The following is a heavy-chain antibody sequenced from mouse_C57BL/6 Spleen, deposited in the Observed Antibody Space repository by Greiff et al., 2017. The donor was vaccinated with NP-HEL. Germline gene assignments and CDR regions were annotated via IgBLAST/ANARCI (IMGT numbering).Heavy chain of an antibody. D-gene: IGHD1-1*01. CDR2: IYPGDGDT. CDR1: GYAFSSSW. V-gene: IGHV1-82*01. Sequence: QVQLQQSGPELVKPGASVKISCKASGYAFSSSWMNWVKQRHGKGLEWIGRIYPGDGDTNYNGKFKGKATLTADKSSSTAYMQLSSLTSEDSAVYFCARVTTVVARYCDVWGTGTTVTVSS. CDR3: ARVTTVVARYCDV. J-gene: IGHJ1*03.